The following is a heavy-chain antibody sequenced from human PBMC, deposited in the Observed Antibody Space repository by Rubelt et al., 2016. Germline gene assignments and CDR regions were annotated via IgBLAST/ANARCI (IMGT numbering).Heavy chain of an antibody. D-gene: IGHD1-26*01. CDR2: IKQDGSEK. Sequence: EVQLVESGGGLVQPGGSLRLSCAASGFTFSSYWMRWVRQAPGKGLEWVANIKQDGSEKYYVDAVKGRFTISRDNAKNSLYLQMNSLRAEDTAVYYCARGGMGGSTGYFDYWGQGTLVTVSS. J-gene: IGHJ4*02. CDR1: GFTFSSYW. CDR3: ARGGMGGSTGYFDY. V-gene: IGHV3-7*02.